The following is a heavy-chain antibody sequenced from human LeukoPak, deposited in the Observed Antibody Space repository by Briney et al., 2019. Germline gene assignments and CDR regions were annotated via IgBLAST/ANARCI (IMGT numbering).Heavy chain of an antibody. D-gene: IGHD5-12*01. CDR1: GYTFTSYT. J-gene: IGHJ4*02. CDR3: ARPIVATISPFGY. Sequence: GASVKVSCKASGYTFTSYTISWVRQAPGQGLEWMGRIIPILGIANYAQKFQGRVTITADKSTSTAYMELSSLRSEDTAVYYCARPIVATISPFGYWGQGTLVTVSS. CDR2: IIPILGIA. V-gene: IGHV1-69*02.